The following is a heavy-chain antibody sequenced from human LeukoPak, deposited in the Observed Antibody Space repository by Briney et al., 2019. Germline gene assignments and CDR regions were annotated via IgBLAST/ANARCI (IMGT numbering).Heavy chain of an antibody. J-gene: IGHJ3*01. V-gene: IGHV1-69*13. CDR1: GGTFSSYA. D-gene: IGHD3-9*01. Sequence: ASVKVSCKASGGTFSSYAISWVRQAPGQGLEWMGRIIPIFGTPDYAQKFQGRVTITADESTSTAYMELSRLRIEDTAVYYCARQGYTNNLGGYFGDKDDGFDLWGQGTMVTVSS. CDR3: ARQGYTNNLGGYFGDKDDGFDL. CDR2: IIPIFGTP.